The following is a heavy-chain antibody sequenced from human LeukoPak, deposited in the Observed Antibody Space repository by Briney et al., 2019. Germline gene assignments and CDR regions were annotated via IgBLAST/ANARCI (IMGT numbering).Heavy chain of an antibody. D-gene: IGHD1-26*01. Sequence: GGSLRLSCATSGFTFSNYGMHWVRQAPGKGLQWVAIISYDGSNKYYADSVKGRFTISRDNSNNTLFLQMNSLRPEDTAIYYCARHPGDFTGIVNYYYMDVWGKGTTVTISS. CDR3: ARHPGDFTGIVNYYYMDV. V-gene: IGHV3-30*03. J-gene: IGHJ6*03. CDR1: GFTFSNYG. CDR2: ISYDGSNK.